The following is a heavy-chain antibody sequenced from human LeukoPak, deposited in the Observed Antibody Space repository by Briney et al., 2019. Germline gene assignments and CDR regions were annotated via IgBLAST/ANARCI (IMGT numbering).Heavy chain of an antibody. Sequence: SVKVSCKASGGTFSSYAISWVRQAPGQGLEWMGGIIPIFGTANYAQKFQGRVTITADKSTSTAYMELSSLRSEDTAVYYCARDNSVGDIAWWFVPWGQGNLVTVSS. V-gene: IGHV1-69*06. CDR1: GGTFSSYA. CDR2: IIPIFGTA. CDR3: ARDNSVGDIAWWFVP. D-gene: IGHD3-10*01. J-gene: IGHJ5*02.